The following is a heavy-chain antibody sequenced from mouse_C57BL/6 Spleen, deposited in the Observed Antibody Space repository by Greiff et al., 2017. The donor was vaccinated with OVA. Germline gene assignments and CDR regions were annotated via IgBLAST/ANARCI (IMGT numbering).Heavy chain of an antibody. CDR3: AYGNYVGMDY. CDR2: IYPGDGDT. Sequence: QVQLQQSGPELVKPGASVKISCKASGYAFSSSWMNWVKQRPGKGLEWIGRIYPGDGDTNYNGKFKGKATLTADKSSSTAYMQLSSLTSEDSAVYFCAYGNYVGMDYWGQGTSVTVSS. V-gene: IGHV1-82*01. J-gene: IGHJ4*01. D-gene: IGHD2-10*02. CDR1: GYAFSSSW.